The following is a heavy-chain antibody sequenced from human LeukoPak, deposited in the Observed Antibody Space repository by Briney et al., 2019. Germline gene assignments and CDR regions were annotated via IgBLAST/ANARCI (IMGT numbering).Heavy chain of an antibody. D-gene: IGHD3-3*01. J-gene: IGHJ4*02. V-gene: IGHV4-59*01. CDR2: IYYSGST. CDR3: ARASTHYDFWSGYLFDY. CDR1: GGAISSYY. Sequence: PSETLSLTRTVSGGAISSYYWNWIRQPPGKGLEWIGYIYYSGSTNYNPSRKSRVTISVDTSKNQFSLKLSSVTAADTAVYYCARASTHYDFWSGYLFDYWGQGTLVTVSS.